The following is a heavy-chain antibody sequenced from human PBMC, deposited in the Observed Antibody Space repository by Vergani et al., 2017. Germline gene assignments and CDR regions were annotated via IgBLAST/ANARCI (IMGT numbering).Heavy chain of an antibody. CDR1: GFTFSSYS. Sequence: EVQLLESGGGLVQPGGSLRLSCAASGFTFSSYSMNWVRQAPGKGLEWVSSISSSSSYIYYADSVKGRFTISRDNAKNSLYLQMNSLRAEDTAVYYCARDEYSSSSGLGYYGMDVGGQGTTVTVSS. CDR3: ARDEYSSSSGLGYYGMDV. D-gene: IGHD6-6*01. V-gene: IGHV3-21*01. J-gene: IGHJ6*02. CDR2: ISSSSSYI.